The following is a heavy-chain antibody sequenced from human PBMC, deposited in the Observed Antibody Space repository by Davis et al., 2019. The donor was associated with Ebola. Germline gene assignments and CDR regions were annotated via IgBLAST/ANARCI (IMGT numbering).Heavy chain of an antibody. CDR1: GFVFPPYV. CDR3: AKDTSNVWFDV. V-gene: IGHV3-23*01. J-gene: IGHJ3*01. Sequence: PGGSLRPSCAASGFVFPPYVMSWVRRAPGKGLEWVSTLGLSADTYYADSVKGRFTISRDNSKNTLHLQMNSLRVEDTARYYCAKDTSNVWFDVWGQGTMVTVAS. CDR2: LGLSADT. D-gene: IGHD6-19*01.